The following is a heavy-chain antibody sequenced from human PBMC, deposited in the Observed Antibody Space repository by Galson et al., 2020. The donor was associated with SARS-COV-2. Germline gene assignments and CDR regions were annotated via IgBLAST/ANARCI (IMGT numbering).Heavy chain of an antibody. V-gene: IGHV4-34*01. CDR1: GESFSDYS. CDR2: ISNSGST. CDR3: ARGGSRPIMVFDYYYFYMDV. D-gene: IGHD3-9*01. Sequence: SQTLSLTCAVYGESFSDYSWTWVRQPPGKGLEWIGEISNSGSTNYSPSLKSRVFMSVDTSKNQFSLELRSVTAADTAVYYCARGGSRPIMVFDYYYFYMDVWGKGTTVTVSS. J-gene: IGHJ6*03.